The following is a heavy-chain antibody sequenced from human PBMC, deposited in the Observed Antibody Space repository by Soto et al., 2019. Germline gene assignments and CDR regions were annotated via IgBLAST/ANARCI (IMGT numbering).Heavy chain of an antibody. Sequence: GASVKVSCKSSGYAFTGYYIHWVRQAPGQGLEWMGWINPNSGDTNYAQKFQGRVTMTRDTSPSTAYMELSSLRSDDTAVYYCATRYSYVHFWGQGTLVTVSS. D-gene: IGHD5-18*01. CDR2: INPNSGDT. CDR1: GYAFTGYY. J-gene: IGHJ4*02. V-gene: IGHV1-2*02. CDR3: ATRYSYVHF.